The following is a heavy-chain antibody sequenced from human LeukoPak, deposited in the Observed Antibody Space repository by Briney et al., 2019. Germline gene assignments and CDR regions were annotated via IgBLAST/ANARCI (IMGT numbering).Heavy chain of an antibody. J-gene: IGHJ5*02. D-gene: IGHD2-2*01. V-gene: IGHV4-59*08. CDR3: ARHSFYQLLCWFDP. CDR2: IYNSGST. CDR1: GGSISTYY. Sequence: PSETLSLTCTASGGSISTYYWSWIRQPPGKGLEWIGYIYNSGSTNYNPSLKSRVTISVDTSKNQFSLKLSSVTAADTAVYYCARHSFYQLLCWFDPWGQGTLVTVSS.